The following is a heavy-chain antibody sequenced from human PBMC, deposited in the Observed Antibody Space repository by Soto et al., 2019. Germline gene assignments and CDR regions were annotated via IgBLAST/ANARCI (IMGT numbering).Heavy chain of an antibody. CDR3: SRGDWFFP. J-gene: IGHJ5*02. CDR1: GGTFSSYA. CDR2: IIPIFGTA. V-gene: IGHV1-69*12. Sequence: QVQLVQSGAEVKKPGSSVKVSCKASGGTFSSYAISWVRQAPGQGLEWMGGIIPIFGTANYAQKFKGRVTITADESTSTAYMGLISRRSEDTFGYYCSRGDWFFPLGKGTLVIVSS.